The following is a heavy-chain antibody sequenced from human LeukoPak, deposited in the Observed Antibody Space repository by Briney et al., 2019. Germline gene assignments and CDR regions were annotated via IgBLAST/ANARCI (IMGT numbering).Heavy chain of an antibody. Sequence: SETLSLTCTVSGGSISSGSYYWSWIRQPAGKGLEWIGRIYTSGSTNYNPSLKSRVTISVDTSKNQFSLKLSSVTAADTAVYYCARGGVPAARPYYFDYWGQGTLVTISS. CDR3: ARGGVPAARPYYFDY. D-gene: IGHD2-2*02. V-gene: IGHV4-61*02. J-gene: IGHJ4*02. CDR1: GGSISSGSYY. CDR2: IYTSGST.